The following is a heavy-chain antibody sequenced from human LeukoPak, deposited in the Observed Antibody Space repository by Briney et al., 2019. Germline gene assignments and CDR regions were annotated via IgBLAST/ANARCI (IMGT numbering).Heavy chain of an antibody. Sequence: ASVKVSCKASGYTFTSYYIDWVRQAPGQGLERMGVINPTGGSTRYTQKLQGSITMTGDPSTRTVYMELSSLTSDDTAVYYCAGDTTDAYWGQGTPVTVSS. CDR3: AGDTTDAY. J-gene: IGHJ4*02. CDR2: INPTGGST. V-gene: IGHV1-46*01. D-gene: IGHD4-11*01. CDR1: GYTFTSYY.